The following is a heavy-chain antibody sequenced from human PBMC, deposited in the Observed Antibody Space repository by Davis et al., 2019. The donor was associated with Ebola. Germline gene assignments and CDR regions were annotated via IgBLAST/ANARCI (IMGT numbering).Heavy chain of an antibody. J-gene: IGHJ4*02. D-gene: IGHD3-22*01. V-gene: IGHV3-49*04. CDR3: TRDLAEHYYDSSGYGTTYYFDY. CDR2: IRSKAYGGTT. CDR1: GFTFGDYA. Sequence: SLKIPCAASGFTFGDYAMSWVRQAPGKGLEWVGFIRSKAYGGTTQYAASVKGRFTISRDDSKSIAYLQMNSLKTEDTAVYYCTRDLAEHYYDSSGYGTTYYFDYWGQGTLVTVSS.